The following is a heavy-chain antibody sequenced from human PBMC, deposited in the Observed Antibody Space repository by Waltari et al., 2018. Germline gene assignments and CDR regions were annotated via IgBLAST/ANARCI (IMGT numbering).Heavy chain of an antibody. Sequence: QVQLVQSGPEVRKPGASVKVSCKASGYTFTSYDINWVRQATGQGLEWMGGMNPNSGNTGYAQKFQGRVTMTRNTSISTAYMELSSLRSEDTAVYYCARGGDYATYYYYYYMDVWGKGTTVTVSS. CDR2: MNPNSGNT. CDR3: ARGGDYATYYYYYYMDV. D-gene: IGHD4-17*01. J-gene: IGHJ6*03. CDR1: GYTFTSYD. V-gene: IGHV1-8*01.